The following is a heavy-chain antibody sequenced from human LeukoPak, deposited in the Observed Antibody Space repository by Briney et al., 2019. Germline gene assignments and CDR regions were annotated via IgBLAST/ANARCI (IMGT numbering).Heavy chain of an antibody. V-gene: IGHV4-38-2*02. Sequence: SETLSLTCTVSGYSISSGYYWGWIRQPPGKGLEWIGSIYYSGSTYYNPSLKSRVTISVDTSKNQFSLKLSSVTAADTAVYYCASSWYNWNGLGDFQHWGQGTLVTVSS. CDR3: ASSWYNWNGLGDFQH. CDR2: IYYSGST. D-gene: IGHD1-1*01. J-gene: IGHJ1*01. CDR1: GYSISSGYY.